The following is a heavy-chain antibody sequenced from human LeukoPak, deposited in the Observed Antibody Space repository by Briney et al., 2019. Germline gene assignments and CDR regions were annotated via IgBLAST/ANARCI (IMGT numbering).Heavy chain of an antibody. Sequence: KTSETLSLTCAVSGGSISSGGYSWSWIRQPPGKGLEWIGYIYHSGSTYYNPSLKSRATISVDTSKNQFSLKLSSVTAADTAVYYCARGRRSLLPGYCSGGSCYLVHWFDPWGQGTLVTVSS. D-gene: IGHD2-15*01. J-gene: IGHJ5*02. CDR3: ARGRRSLLPGYCSGGSCYLVHWFDP. V-gene: IGHV4-30-2*05. CDR2: IYHSGST. CDR1: GGSISSGGYS.